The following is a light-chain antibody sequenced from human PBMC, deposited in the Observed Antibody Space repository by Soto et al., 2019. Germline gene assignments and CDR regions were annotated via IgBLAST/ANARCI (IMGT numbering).Light chain of an antibody. V-gene: IGKV1-39*01. CDR3: QQTYDTPALT. CDR2: GAS. J-gene: IGKJ4*01. Sequence: DVQMTLSPSSLSATVGDRVTITCRASQSISRYLHWYQKMPGRAPRLLIYGASRLQSGVPSRFSGSGSGTEFTLTISSLQPEDYATYYCQQTYDTPALTCGGGTKVDIK. CDR1: QSISRY.